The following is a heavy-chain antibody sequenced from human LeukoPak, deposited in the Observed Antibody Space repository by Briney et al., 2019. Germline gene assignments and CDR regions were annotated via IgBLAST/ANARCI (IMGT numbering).Heavy chain of an antibody. D-gene: IGHD3-3*01. Sequence: TGGSLRLSCAASGVTLSHSIMHWVRQAPGEGLEYVSAISSNGGSTYYANSVKGRFTISRDNSKNTLYLQMGSLRAEDMAVYYCARGASTIFGVVKRAYYYYYYMDVWGKGTTVTVSS. CDR3: ARGASTIFGVVKRAYYYYYYMDV. CDR2: ISSNGGST. V-gene: IGHV3-64*01. CDR1: GVTLSHSI. J-gene: IGHJ6*03.